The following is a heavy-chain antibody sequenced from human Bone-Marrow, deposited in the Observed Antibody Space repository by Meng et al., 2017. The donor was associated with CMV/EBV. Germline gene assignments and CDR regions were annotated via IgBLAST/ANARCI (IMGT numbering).Heavy chain of an antibody. J-gene: IGHJ4*02. CDR1: GFTFSSYA. V-gene: IGHV3-23*01. Sequence: GGSLRLSCAASGFTFSSYAMSWVRKAPGKGLEWVSAISGSGGSTYYADSVKGRFTISRDNSKNTLYLQMNSLRAEDTAVYYCAKDKGDIVVVPAAIYYWGQGTLVTVSS. CDR2: ISGSGGST. CDR3: AKDKGDIVVVPAAIYY. D-gene: IGHD2-2*01.